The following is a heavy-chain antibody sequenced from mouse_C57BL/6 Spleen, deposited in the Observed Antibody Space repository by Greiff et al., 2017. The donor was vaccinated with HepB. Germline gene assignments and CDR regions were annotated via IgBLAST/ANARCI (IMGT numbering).Heavy chain of an antibody. V-gene: IGHV1-55*01. Sequence: QVQLQQPGAELVKPGASVKMSCKASGYTFTSYWMTWVKQRPGQGLEWIGDIYPGSGSTNYNEKFKSKATLTVDTSSSTAYMQLSSLTSEDSAVYYCARNYGSSYGNAMDYWGQGTSVTVSS. CDR3: ARNYGSSYGNAMDY. D-gene: IGHD1-1*01. J-gene: IGHJ4*01. CDR2: IYPGSGST. CDR1: GYTFTSYW.